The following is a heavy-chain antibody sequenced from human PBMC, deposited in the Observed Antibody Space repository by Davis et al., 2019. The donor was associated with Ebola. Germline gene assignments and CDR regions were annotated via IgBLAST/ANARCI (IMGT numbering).Heavy chain of an antibody. Sequence: GESLKISCAASGFTFSSYAMHWVRQAPGKGLEWVSSISSSSSYVYYADSVKGRFTISRDNAKNSLYLQMNSLRAEDTALYYCAKDLLQWGPRGYYYGMDVWGQGTTVTVSS. CDR2: ISSSSSYV. CDR1: GFTFSSYA. V-gene: IGHV3-21*04. CDR3: AKDLLQWGPRGYYYGMDV. J-gene: IGHJ6*02. D-gene: IGHD5-24*01.